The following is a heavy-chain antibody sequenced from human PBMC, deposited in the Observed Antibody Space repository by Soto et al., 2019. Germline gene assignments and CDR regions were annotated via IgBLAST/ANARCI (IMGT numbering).Heavy chain of an antibody. V-gene: IGHV3-7*05. CDR2: TRQDGGEK. D-gene: IGHD1-26*01. Sequence: EVRLVESGGALVQIGGSLRLSCAASGFIFGDYWMSWIRQAPGKGLEWVANTRQDGGEKNFVDSVKGRFFISRDNAKNSLYLQMNSLRAEDTAVYYCAIHHSGIYYFDYWGLGTLVTVSS. J-gene: IGHJ4*02. CDR3: AIHHSGIYYFDY. CDR1: GFIFGDYW.